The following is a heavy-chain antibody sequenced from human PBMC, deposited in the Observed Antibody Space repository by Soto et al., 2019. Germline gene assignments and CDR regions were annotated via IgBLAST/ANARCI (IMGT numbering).Heavy chain of an antibody. CDR3: ARRGSSGWYFY. D-gene: IGHD6-19*01. CDR1: GGSISSSSYY. V-gene: IGHV4-39*01. Sequence: SETLSLTCTVSGGSISSSSYYWGWIRQPPGKGLGGIGSIYYSGSTYYNPSLKSRVTISVDTSKNQFSLKLSSVTAADTAVYYCARRGSSGWYFYWGQGTLVTVSS. J-gene: IGHJ4*02. CDR2: IYYSGST.